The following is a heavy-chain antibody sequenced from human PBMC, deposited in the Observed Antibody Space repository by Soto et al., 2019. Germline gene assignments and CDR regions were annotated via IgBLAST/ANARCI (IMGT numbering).Heavy chain of an antibody. V-gene: IGHV4-59*01. Sequence: SETLSLTCTVSGGSISSYYWSWIRQPPGKGLEWIGYIYYSGSTNYNPSIKSRVTISVDTSKNQFSLKLSSVTAADTAVYYCARAVCIAAAGTELGIGWYYYYYGMDVWGQGTTVTVSS. CDR2: IYYSGST. J-gene: IGHJ6*02. CDR3: ARAVCIAAAGTELGIGWYYYYYGMDV. D-gene: IGHD6-13*01. CDR1: GGSISSYY.